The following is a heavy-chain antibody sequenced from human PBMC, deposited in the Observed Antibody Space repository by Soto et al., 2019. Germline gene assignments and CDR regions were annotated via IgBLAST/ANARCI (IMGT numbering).Heavy chain of an antibody. CDR1: GFTFDDHA. Sequence: EVQLVESGGGLVQPGRSLRLSCAASGFTFDDHAMHWVRQGPGKGLEWVSGISWNSGTIVYADSVKGRFTISRDNTKNSLYLQMDSLRREDTALYYCAKDIKSTGWYVGLGLWGQGTTVTVSS. CDR2: ISWNSGTI. J-gene: IGHJ6*02. CDR3: AKDIKSTGWYVGLGL. D-gene: IGHD6-19*01. V-gene: IGHV3-9*01.